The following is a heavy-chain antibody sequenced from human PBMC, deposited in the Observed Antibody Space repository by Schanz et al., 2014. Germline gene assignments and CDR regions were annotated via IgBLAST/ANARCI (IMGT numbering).Heavy chain of an antibody. Sequence: QVQLVQSGAEVKKPGASVGVSCKASGYTFTTYAMSWVRQAPGQGLEWVGWISVYTGNTKYGQKVQGRVTMTADTSTNTAYMELRSLRSDDTAVYYCARDAADFYDILTEEDYWGQGTLVTVSS. CDR2: ISVYTGNT. J-gene: IGHJ4*02. D-gene: IGHD3-9*01. CDR3: ARDAADFYDILTEEDY. V-gene: IGHV1-18*01. CDR1: GYTFTTYA.